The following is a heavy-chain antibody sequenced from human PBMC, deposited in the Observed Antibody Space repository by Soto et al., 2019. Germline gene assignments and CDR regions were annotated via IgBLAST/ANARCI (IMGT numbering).Heavy chain of an antibody. CDR1: GFTFSSYS. CDR3: AREMVYCSGGSCYSGFDY. Sequence: LRLSCAASGFTFSSYSMNWVRQAPGKGLEWVSSISSSSSYIYYADSVKGRFTISRDNAKNSLYLQMNSLRAEDTAVYYCAREMVYCSGGSCYSGFDYWGQGTLVTVSS. V-gene: IGHV3-21*01. J-gene: IGHJ4*02. CDR2: ISSSSSYI. D-gene: IGHD2-15*01.